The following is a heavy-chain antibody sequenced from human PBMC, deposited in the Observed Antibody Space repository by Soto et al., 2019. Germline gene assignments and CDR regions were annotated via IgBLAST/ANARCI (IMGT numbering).Heavy chain of an antibody. CDR2: IWYDGNNK. CDR1: GFKFNGYG. J-gene: IGHJ4*02. CDR3: AREREPASVGFDYVSGSLNFAY. Sequence: TGGSLRLFCAASGFKFNGYGMHWVRRAPGKGLEWVAEIWYDGNNKYYADSVAGRFTISRDNSKNTLYLQMNSLRGDDTAVYYCAREREPASVGFDYVSGSLNFAYWGQGALVTVSS. D-gene: IGHD3-10*01. V-gene: IGHV3-33*01.